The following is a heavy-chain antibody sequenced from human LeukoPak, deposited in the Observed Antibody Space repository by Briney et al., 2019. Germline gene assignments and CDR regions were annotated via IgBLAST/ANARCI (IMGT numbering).Heavy chain of an antibody. V-gene: IGHV4-39*01. CDR1: GGSISSSSYY. D-gene: IGHD6-13*01. J-gene: IGHJ6*02. Sequence: SETLSLTCTVSGGSISSSSYYWGWIRQPPGKGLEWIGSIYYSGSTYYNPSLKSRVTISVDTSKNQFSLKLSSVTAADTAVYYCARRWYSSSWYLPYYYYGMDVWGQGTTVTVSS. CDR3: ARRWYSSSWYLPYYYYGMDV. CDR2: IYYSGST.